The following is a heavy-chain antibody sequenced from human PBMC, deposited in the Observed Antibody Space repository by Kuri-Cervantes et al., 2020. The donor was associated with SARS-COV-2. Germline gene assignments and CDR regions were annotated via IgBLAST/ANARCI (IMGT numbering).Heavy chain of an antibody. Sequence: GESLKISCAASGFTFSNAWMSWVRQAPGKGLEWVGRIKSKTDGGTTDYAAPVKGRFTISRGDSKNALYLQMNSLKTEDTAVYYCTTDLPNPTYPRYYYYYYGMDVWGQGTTVTVSS. CDR3: TTDLPNPTYPRYYYYYYGMDV. J-gene: IGHJ6*02. V-gene: IGHV3-15*01. CDR2: IKSKTDGGTT. D-gene: IGHD2-2*02. CDR1: GFTFSNAW.